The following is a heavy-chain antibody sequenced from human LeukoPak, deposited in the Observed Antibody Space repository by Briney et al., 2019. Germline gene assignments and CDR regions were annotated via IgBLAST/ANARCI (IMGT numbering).Heavy chain of an antibody. CDR3: ARLPAYCSSTSCYYDY. J-gene: IGHJ4*02. D-gene: IGHD2-2*01. CDR1: GFTFSSYS. Sequence: GGSLRLSCAASGFTFSSYSMNWVCQAPGKGLEWVSYISSASGSIYYADSVKGRFTISRDNAKNSLFLQMNSLRAEDMAVYYCARLPAYCSSTSCYYDYWGQGTLVTVSS. V-gene: IGHV3-48*04. CDR2: ISSASGSI.